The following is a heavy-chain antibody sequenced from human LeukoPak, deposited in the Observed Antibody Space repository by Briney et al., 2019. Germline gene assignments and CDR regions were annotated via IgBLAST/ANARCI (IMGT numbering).Heavy chain of an antibody. V-gene: IGHV4-39*07. Sequence: PSETLSLTCTVSAGSISSDSYYWGWIRQPPGKGLEWIGTIYYSGNTYYNPSLKSRLTISVDTSKNQFSLKLRSVTAADTALYYCASTSPKYYYESSGYSSLFDNWGQGTLVTVSS. CDR2: IYYSGNT. J-gene: IGHJ4*02. CDR1: AGSISSDSYY. D-gene: IGHD3-22*01. CDR3: ASTSPKYYYESSGYSSLFDN.